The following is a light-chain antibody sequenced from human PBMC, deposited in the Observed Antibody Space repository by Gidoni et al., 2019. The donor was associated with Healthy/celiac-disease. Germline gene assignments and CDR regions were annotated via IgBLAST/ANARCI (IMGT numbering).Light chain of an antibody. Sequence: EIVMTQSPATLSVSPGERATLSCRASQSVSSNVAWYQRKPDQAPRLLIYGASTRATGIPARFSGSGAGAELTDTISSLQSEDFAVYYGQQYNNWPPWTFGQGTKVEIK. CDR3: QQYNNWPPWT. CDR1: QSVSSN. V-gene: IGKV3-15*01. CDR2: GAS. J-gene: IGKJ1*01.